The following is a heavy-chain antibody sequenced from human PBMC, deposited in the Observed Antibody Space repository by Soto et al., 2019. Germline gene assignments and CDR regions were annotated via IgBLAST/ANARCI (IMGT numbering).Heavy chain of an antibody. CDR1: GFMFSSFW. CDR2: IKQDGSEK. J-gene: IGHJ4*02. Sequence: GGSLRLSCAASGFMFSSFWMSWVRQAPGKGLEWVANIKQDGSEKYYVDSVKGRFTISRDNAKNSLYLQMNSLRAEDTAVYYCARDFQSSLYYFDYWGQGTLVTAPQ. V-gene: IGHV3-7*01. CDR3: ARDFQSSLYYFDY. D-gene: IGHD2-15*01.